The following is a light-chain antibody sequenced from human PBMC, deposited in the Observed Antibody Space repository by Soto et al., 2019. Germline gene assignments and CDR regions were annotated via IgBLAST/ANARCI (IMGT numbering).Light chain of an antibody. CDR2: DAS. J-gene: IGKJ4*01. V-gene: IGKV1-33*01. CDR1: HHISAF. Sequence: DIQMTQSPSSLSASVGDRLTITCRASHHISAFVNWYQQRPGKAPKLLIYDASNVKTGVPSRFSGSGSGTDFRLTISSLQPDDVATYYCQQYDDLPLTFGGGTKVELK. CDR3: QQYDDLPLT.